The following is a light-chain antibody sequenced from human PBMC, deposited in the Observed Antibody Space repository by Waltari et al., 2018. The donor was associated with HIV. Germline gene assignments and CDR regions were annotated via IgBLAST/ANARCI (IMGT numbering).Light chain of an antibody. J-gene: IGKJ1*01. Sequence: IQITQSPSTLPPSVGDRLTLTCRASQRVSRWLAWYQQKPGRAPKLLIYKASNLQSGVPSRFSGSGSGTEFTLTISSLQPDDFATYYCQQYSSYFCTFGPGTRVDI. CDR2: KAS. CDR1: QRVSRW. V-gene: IGKV1-5*03. CDR3: QQYSSYFCT.